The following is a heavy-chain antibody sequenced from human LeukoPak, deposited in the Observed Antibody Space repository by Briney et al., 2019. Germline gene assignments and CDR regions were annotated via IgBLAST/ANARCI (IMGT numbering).Heavy chain of an antibody. Sequence: PGGSLRLSCAASGFTFSSYGMHWVRQAPGKGLEWVAVIWYDGSNKYYADSVKGRFTISRDNSKNTLYLQMNSLRAEDTAVYYCARRYYYDGSVFAFDIWGQGTMVSVSS. J-gene: IGHJ3*02. V-gene: IGHV3-33*01. CDR2: IWYDGSNK. CDR3: ARRYYYDGSVFAFDI. CDR1: GFTFSSYG. D-gene: IGHD3-22*01.